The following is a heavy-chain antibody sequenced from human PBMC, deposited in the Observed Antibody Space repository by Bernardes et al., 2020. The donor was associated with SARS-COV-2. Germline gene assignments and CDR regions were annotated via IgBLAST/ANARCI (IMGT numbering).Heavy chain of an antibody. V-gene: IGHV3-7*01. D-gene: IGHD2-2*01. CDR1: GFTFSSYW. CDR2: IKQDGSEK. CDR3: ARDMRECSSTSCYGDHAFDI. Sequence: SLRLSCAASGFTFSSYWMSWVRQAPGKGLEWVANIKQDGSEKYYVDSVKGRFTISRDNAKNSLYLQMNSLRAEDTAVYYCARDMRECSSTSCYGDHAFDIWGQGTMVTVSS. J-gene: IGHJ3*02.